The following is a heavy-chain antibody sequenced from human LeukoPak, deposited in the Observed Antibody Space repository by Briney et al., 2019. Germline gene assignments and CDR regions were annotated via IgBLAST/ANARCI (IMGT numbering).Heavy chain of an antibody. CDR2: IHYSGST. Sequence: PETLSLTCTVSSGSISSYYWSWIRQPPGKGLEWIGYIHYSGSTNYNPSLKSRVTISLDTSKNQFSLKLSSVTAADTAVYYCARDGSGTGWYYFDYWGQGTLVTVSS. J-gene: IGHJ4*02. D-gene: IGHD6-19*01. CDR1: SGSISSYY. V-gene: IGHV4-59*01. CDR3: ARDGSGTGWYYFDY.